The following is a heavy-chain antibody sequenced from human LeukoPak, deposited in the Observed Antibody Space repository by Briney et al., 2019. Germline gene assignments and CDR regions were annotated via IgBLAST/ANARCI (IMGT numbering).Heavy chain of an antibody. Sequence: PGGSLRLSCAASGFTFSDYYMSWIRQAPGKGLEWVANIKQDGSEKYYVDSVKGRFTISRDNAKNSLYLQMNSLRAEDTAVYYCARCGRGDIVVGFGGQGTLVTVSS. V-gene: IGHV3-7*01. J-gene: IGHJ4*02. CDR1: GFTFSDYY. CDR3: ARCGRGDIVVGF. D-gene: IGHD2-2*01. CDR2: IKQDGSEK.